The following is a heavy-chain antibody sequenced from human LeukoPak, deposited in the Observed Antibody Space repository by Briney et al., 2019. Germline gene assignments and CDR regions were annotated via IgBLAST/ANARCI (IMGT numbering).Heavy chain of an antibody. Sequence: SETLSLTCTVSGASINTYYWTWIRQPPGKGLEWIGNIFSGGSTTYNPSLTSRVAMSLDASSSQFSLYLRSVTAADTAVYYCARMWWEYQVRRSDYFDYWGQGARVTVSS. D-gene: IGHD2-21*01. CDR3: ARMWWEYQVRRSDYFDY. CDR1: GASINTYY. V-gene: IGHV4-59*01. CDR2: IFSGGST. J-gene: IGHJ4*02.